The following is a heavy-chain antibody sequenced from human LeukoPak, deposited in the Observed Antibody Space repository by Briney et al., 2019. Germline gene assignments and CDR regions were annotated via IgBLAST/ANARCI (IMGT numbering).Heavy chain of an antibody. CDR3: ARVQTYYDFWSGYYTPYYFDY. CDR2: IYYSGST. Sequence: SETLSLTCTVAGVSISSHYWRWLRQPPGKGLEWIGYIYYSGSTNYNPSLKSRVTISGDTSKNQFSLKLTSLTAADTAVYYCARVQTYYDFWSGYYTPYYFDYWGQGTLVTVSS. V-gene: IGHV4-59*11. J-gene: IGHJ4*02. D-gene: IGHD3-3*01. CDR1: GVSISSHY.